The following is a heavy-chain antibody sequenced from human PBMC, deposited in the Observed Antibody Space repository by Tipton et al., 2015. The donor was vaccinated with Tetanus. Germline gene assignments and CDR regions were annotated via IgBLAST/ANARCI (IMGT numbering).Heavy chain of an antibody. CDR2: IYYSGST. D-gene: IGHD3-16*01. J-gene: IGHJ5*02. V-gene: IGHV4-31*03. CDR1: GGSINSGGYF. Sequence: TLSLTCSVSGGSINSGGYFWNWIRQQPGKGPEWIGYIYYSGSTFYNPSLKSRVTISVDTSNNQFSPRLSSVTAADTAVYYCARDQGGGRVARLNWFGPWGQGTLVTVSS. CDR3: ARDQGGGRVARLNWFGP.